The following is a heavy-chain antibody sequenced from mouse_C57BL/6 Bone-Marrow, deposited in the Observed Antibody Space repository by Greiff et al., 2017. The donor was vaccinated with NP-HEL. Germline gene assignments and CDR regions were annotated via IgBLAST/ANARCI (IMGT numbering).Heavy chain of an antibody. CDR3: ANLIFYGSSPPYAMDY. V-gene: IGHV1-22*01. D-gene: IGHD1-1*01. CDR2: INPNNGGT. Sequence: EVQLQQSGPELVKPGASVKMSCKASGYTFTDYNMHWVKQSHGKSLEWIGYINPNNGGTSYNQKFKGKATLTVNKSSSTAYMELRSLTSEDSAVYYCANLIFYGSSPPYAMDYWGQGTSVTVSS. J-gene: IGHJ4*01. CDR1: GYTFTDYN.